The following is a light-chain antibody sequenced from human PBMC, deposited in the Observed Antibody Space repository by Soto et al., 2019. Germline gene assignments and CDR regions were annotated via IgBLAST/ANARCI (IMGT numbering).Light chain of an antibody. CDR3: QQANSFPLT. V-gene: IGKV1-12*01. CDR1: EPISRW. J-gene: IGKJ4*01. Sequence: DIRMTQSPSTLSASIGDRVTITCRASEPISRWLAWYQLSPGKAPKLLIHRASTLNSGVPSRFSGSGSGTDFTLTISSLQPEDFATYYCQQANSFPLTFGGGTKVDIK. CDR2: RAS.